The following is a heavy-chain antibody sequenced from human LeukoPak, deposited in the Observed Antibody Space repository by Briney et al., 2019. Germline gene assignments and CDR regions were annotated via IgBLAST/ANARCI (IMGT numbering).Heavy chain of an antibody. V-gene: IGHV3-30-3*01. CDR3: ARAPRFLEWLLSLDY. D-gene: IGHD3-3*01. CDR2: ISYDGSNK. J-gene: IGHJ4*02. CDR1: GFTFSSYA. Sequence: GGSLRLSCAASGFTFSSYAMHWVRQAPGKGLEWVAVISYDGSNKYYADSVKGRFTISRDNAKNSLYLQMNSLRAEDTAVYYCARAPRFLEWLLSLDYWGQGTLVTVSS.